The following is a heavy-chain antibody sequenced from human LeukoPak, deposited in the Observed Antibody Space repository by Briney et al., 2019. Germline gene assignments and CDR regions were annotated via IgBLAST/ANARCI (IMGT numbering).Heavy chain of an antibody. CDR1: GGTISSYY. D-gene: IGHD3-10*01. Sequence: PSETLSLNCTVSGGTISSYYWSWLRQPPGKGLEWIGYIYYSGSTNYNPSLKSRVTISVDTSKNQFSLKLSSVTAADTAVYYCARERVVRGVIARDDAFDIWGQGTMVTVSS. CDR2: IYYSGST. CDR3: ARERVVRGVIARDDAFDI. J-gene: IGHJ3*02. V-gene: IGHV4-59*01.